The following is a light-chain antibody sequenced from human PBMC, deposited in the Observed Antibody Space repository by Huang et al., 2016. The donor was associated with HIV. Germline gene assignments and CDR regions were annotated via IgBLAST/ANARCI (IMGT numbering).Light chain of an antibody. Sequence: IQLTQSPSSLSASVGDRVTITCRSSQDIRSYLAWYQQKPGKAPKLLIYAASTFESGVPSRFNGSGSGTEFTLTINNLQPEDFATYYCLQLNSYPGTFGPGTNVDV. CDR2: AAS. V-gene: IGKV1-9*01. CDR3: LQLNSYPGT. CDR1: QDIRSY. J-gene: IGKJ3*01.